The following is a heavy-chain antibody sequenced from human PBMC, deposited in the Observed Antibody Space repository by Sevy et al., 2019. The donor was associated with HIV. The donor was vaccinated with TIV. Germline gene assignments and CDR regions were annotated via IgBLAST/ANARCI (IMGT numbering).Heavy chain of an antibody. CDR2: IVVGSGNT. J-gene: IGHJ3*02. D-gene: IGHD2-15*01. Sequence: ASVKVSCKASGFTFTSSAVQWVRQARGQRLEWIGWIVVGSGNTNYAQKFQERVTITRDMSTSTAYMELSSLRSEDMAVYYCAALYCSGGSCYSNAFDIWGQGTMVTVSS. CDR1: GFTFTSSA. V-gene: IGHV1-58*01. CDR3: AALYCSGGSCYSNAFDI.